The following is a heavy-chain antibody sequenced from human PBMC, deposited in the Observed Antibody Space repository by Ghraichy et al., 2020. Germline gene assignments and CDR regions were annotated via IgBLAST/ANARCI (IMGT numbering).Heavy chain of an antibody. Sequence: GGSLRLSCAASGFTFSSYGMHWVRQAPGKGLEWVAFIRYDGSNKDYADSVKGRFTISRDNSKNMLYLQMNSLRAEDTAVYYCAKGRTAMVTSIFEFGYWGQGILVTVSS. CDR2: IRYDGSNK. CDR3: AKGRTAMVTSIFEFGY. J-gene: IGHJ4*02. CDR1: GFTFSSYG. V-gene: IGHV3-30*02. D-gene: IGHD5-18*01.